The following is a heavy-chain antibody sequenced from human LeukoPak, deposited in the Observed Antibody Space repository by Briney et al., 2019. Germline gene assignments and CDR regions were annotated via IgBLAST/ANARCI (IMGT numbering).Heavy chain of an antibody. J-gene: IGHJ4*02. V-gene: IGHV3-23*01. CDR1: GFTFNSYA. CDR3: AKDRIPVAGRQDIWDY. D-gene: IGHD6-19*01. CDR2: ISGSGDRT. Sequence: PGGSLRLSCAASGFTFNSYAMSWVRQAPGKGLEWVSGISGSGDRTYYADSVKGRFTISRDNSKNTLYLQMNSLTDDDSAVYYCAKDRIPVAGRQDIWDYWGQGTLVTVSS.